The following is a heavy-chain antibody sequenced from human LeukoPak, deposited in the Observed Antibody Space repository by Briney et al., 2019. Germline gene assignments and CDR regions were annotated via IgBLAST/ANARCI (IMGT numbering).Heavy chain of an antibody. Sequence: GGSLRLSCAASGFMFSTYWMSWVRQAPGKGLEWVADIKQDGVDKYYMDSVKGRFTISRDNAKNSLYLQMSSLRAEDTAVYYCVRDLDFWGQGTLVTVSS. J-gene: IGHJ4*02. CDR3: VRDLDF. CDR2: IKQDGVDK. CDR1: GFMFSTYW. V-gene: IGHV3-7*03.